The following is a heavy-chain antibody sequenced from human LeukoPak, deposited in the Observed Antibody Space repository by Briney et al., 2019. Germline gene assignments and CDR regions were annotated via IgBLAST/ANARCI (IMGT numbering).Heavy chain of an antibody. CDR1: GFTVSSNY. CDR3: ARAGINYYDSSGYYPFDY. D-gene: IGHD3-22*01. V-gene: IGHV3-53*01. CDR2: IYSGGST. J-gene: IGHJ4*02. Sequence: GGSLRLSCAASGFTVSSNYMSWVRQAPGKGLEWVSVIYSGGSTYYADSVKGRFTISRDNSKNTLYLQMNSLRAEDTAVYYCARAGINYYDSSGYYPFDYWGQGTLVTASS.